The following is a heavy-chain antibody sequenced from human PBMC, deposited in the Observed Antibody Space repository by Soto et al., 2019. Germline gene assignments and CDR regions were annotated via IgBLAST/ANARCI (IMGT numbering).Heavy chain of an antibody. V-gene: IGHV4-30-2*01. CDR2: IYHSGST. D-gene: IGHD3-22*01. CDR3: AREMGYYYDSSGVPWFDP. CDR1: GGSISSGGSS. J-gene: IGHJ5*02. Sequence: SETLSLTCAVSGGSISSGGSSWSWIRQPPGKGLEWIGYIYHSGSTYYNPSLKSRVTISVDRSKNQFSLKLSSVTAADTAVYYCAREMGYYYDSSGVPWFDPWGQGTLVTVSS.